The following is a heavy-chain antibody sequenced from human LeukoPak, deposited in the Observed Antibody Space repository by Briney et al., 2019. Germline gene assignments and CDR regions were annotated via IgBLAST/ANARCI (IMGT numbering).Heavy chain of an antibody. Sequence: PGGSLRLSCAASGFTFSNYWMHWARQAPGKGLEWVSAISDNGGDTKYADSVKGRFTISRDNSKNTLYLQMNSLRAEDTAIYYCGKDWKLDYWGQGTLVTVSS. V-gene: IGHV3-23*01. J-gene: IGHJ4*02. CDR2: ISDNGGDT. CDR1: GFTFSNYW. CDR3: GKDWKLDY. D-gene: IGHD1-1*01.